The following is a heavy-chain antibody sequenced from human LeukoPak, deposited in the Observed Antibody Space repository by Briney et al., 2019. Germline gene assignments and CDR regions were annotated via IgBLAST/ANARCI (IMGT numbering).Heavy chain of an antibody. V-gene: IGHV4-59*08. D-gene: IGHD6-13*01. CDR1: GGSISSYY. CDR3: ARHLAARSAFDI. CDR2: IYYSGST. Sequence: SSETLSLTCTVSGGSISSYYWSWLRQPPGKGLEWIGYIYYSGSTNYNPSLKSRVTISVDTSKNQFSLKLSSVTAADTAVYYCARHLAARSAFDIWGQGTMVTVSS. J-gene: IGHJ3*02.